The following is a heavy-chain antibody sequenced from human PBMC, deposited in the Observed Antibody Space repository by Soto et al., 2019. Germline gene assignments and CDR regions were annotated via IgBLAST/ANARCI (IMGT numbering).Heavy chain of an antibody. CDR1: GFTFSSYG. V-gene: IGHV3-30*18. D-gene: IGHD2-15*01. CDR2: ISYDGSNK. CDR3: AKLVVAATHHDY. J-gene: IGHJ4*02. Sequence: VGSLRLSCAASGFTFSSYGMHWVRQAPGKGLEWVAVISYDGSNKYYADSVKGRFTISRDNSKNTLYLQMNSLRAEDTAVYYCAKLVVAATHHDYCGQRTLVTVSS.